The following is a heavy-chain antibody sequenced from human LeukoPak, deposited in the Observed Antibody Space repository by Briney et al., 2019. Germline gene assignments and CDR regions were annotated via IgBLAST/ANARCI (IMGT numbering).Heavy chain of an antibody. Sequence: GGSLRLSCAASGFTLTNYWMSWVRQAPGKGLEWVANVKQDGSGEYYVDSVKGRFTISRDSAKNSLYLQMNSLRAEDTAVYYCAKNNGWFHLAQWGQGTLVTVSS. CDR3: AKNNGWFHLAQ. CDR1: GFTLTNYW. D-gene: IGHD6-19*01. J-gene: IGHJ4*02. CDR2: VKQDGSGE. V-gene: IGHV3-7*03.